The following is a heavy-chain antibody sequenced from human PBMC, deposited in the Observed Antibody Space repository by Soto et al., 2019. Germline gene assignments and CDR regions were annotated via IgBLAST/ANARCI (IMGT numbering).Heavy chain of an antibody. CDR2: IYWDDDK. D-gene: IGHD4-4*01. Sequence: SGPTREPTQTLTLTCTFSGFSLSTSGVGVGWIHQPPGKALEWLALIYWDDDKRYSPSLKSRLTITKDTSKNQVVLTMTNMDPVDTATYYCAHQLQPYYFDYWGQGTLVTVSS. CDR3: AHQLQPYYFDY. V-gene: IGHV2-5*02. CDR1: GFSLSTSGVG. J-gene: IGHJ4*02.